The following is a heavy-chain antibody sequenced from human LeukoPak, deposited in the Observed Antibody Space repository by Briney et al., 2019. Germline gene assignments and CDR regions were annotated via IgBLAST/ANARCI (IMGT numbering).Heavy chain of an antibody. CDR2: ISLEGSNK. J-gene: IGHJ3*02. Sequence: GRSLTLSCAASGFIFSKYGMHWVRQAPGKGLEWEAVISLEGSNKYYADCVKGRFTISRDNSKHTLYLQMNSLRAEDTPVYYCAKSIVGATGDAFDIWGQGTMVTVSS. CDR1: GFIFSKYG. CDR3: AKSIVGATGDAFDI. V-gene: IGHV3-30*18. D-gene: IGHD1-26*01.